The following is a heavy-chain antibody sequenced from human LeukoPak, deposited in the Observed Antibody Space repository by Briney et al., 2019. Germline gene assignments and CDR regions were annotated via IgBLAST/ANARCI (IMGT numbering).Heavy chain of an antibody. CDR3: TTDGKYSISGTYWFDH. CDR1: GLTLSTAW. V-gene: IGHV3-15*01. J-gene: IGHJ5*02. CDR2: IKSEADGGTA. D-gene: IGHD6-13*01. Sequence: KPGGSLRLSCAFSGLTLSTAWLSGVRQSPEKGLEWVGRIKSEADGGTAEYGAPVTGRFTISRDDSINTIYLQMSSLKNEDTGVYYCTTDGKYSISGTYWFDHWGQGTLVTVSS.